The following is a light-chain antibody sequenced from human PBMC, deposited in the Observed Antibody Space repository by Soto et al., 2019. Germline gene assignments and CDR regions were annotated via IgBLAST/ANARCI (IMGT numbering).Light chain of an antibody. CDR2: ETS. J-gene: IGLJ1*01. Sequence: QSVLTQPASVSGSPGQSVTISCTGTSSDFRSYKFVSWYQHHPGKVPKVIIYETSKRPSGVSDRFSGSKSGNTASLTISGLQAEDEADYYCFSFTSTNTHVFGSGTKVTVL. CDR1: SSDFRSYKF. V-gene: IGLV2-23*01. CDR3: FSFTSTNTHV.